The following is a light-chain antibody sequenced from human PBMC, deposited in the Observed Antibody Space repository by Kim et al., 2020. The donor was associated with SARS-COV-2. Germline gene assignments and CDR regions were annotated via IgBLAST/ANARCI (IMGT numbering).Light chain of an antibody. Sequence: QSALTQPRSVSGSPGQSVTISCTGTTRDVAGYDYVSWLQQHPGKAPKLIIYDVTKRPSGVPDRFSGSKSGNTASLTISSLQADDEAAYYCCSYAGSYTLLFGGGTQLTVL. CDR2: DVT. CDR1: TRDVAGYDY. J-gene: IGLJ2*01. CDR3: CSYAGSYTLL. V-gene: IGLV2-11*01.